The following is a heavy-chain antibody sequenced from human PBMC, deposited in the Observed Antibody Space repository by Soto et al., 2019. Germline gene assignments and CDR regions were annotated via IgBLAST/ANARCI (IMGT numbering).Heavy chain of an antibody. CDR1: GFTFSSYW. CDR3: VRTSLVVAAATREDY. J-gene: IGHJ4*02. Sequence: EVQLVESGGGLVQPGGSLRLSYAASGFTFSSYWMHWVRQAPGKGLVWVSRINSDGSSTSHADSVKGRFTSSRDNAKNTLYLQMNSLRAEDTAVYYCVRTSLVVAAATREDYWGQGTLVTVSS. CDR2: INSDGSST. D-gene: IGHD2-15*01. V-gene: IGHV3-74*01.